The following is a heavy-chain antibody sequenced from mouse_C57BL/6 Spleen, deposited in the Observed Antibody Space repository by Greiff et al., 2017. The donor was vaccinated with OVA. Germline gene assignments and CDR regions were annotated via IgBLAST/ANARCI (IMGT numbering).Heavy chain of an antibody. CDR3: VRQGTVAWFAY. D-gene: IGHD3-3*01. Sequence: EVQLVESGGGLVQPKGSLKLSCAASGFSFNTYAMNWVRQAPGKGLEWVARIRSKSNNYATYYADSVKDRFTISRDDSESMLYLQMNNLKTEDTAMYYCVRQGTVAWFAYWGQGTLVTVSA. CDR1: GFSFNTYA. J-gene: IGHJ3*01. CDR2: IRSKSNNYAT. V-gene: IGHV10-1*01.